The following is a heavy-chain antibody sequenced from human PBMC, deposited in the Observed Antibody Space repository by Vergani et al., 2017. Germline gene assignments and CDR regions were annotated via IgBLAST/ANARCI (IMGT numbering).Heavy chain of an antibody. Sequence: QVRLEESGPGLVKPSETLSLTCSVSGYSIGSGFYWAWIRQSPGEGLQCLTSIHNRGKTYHNPSLKSRVSVSLDTSKNRFSLNLPSVTATDTAVYYCASSQSDYWYCDLWGPGSLVTVSS. D-gene: IGHD3-3*01. CDR2: IHNRGKT. CDR3: ASSQSDYWYCDL. V-gene: IGHV4-38-2*01. J-gene: IGHJ2*01. CDR1: GYSIGSGFY.